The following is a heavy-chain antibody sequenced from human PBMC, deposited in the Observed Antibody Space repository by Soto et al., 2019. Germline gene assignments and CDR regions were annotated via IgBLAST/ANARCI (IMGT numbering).Heavy chain of an antibody. J-gene: IGHJ5*02. CDR1: GFSFKNFA. CDR3: ARDTSSSWTNWFDP. V-gene: IGHV3-21*01. D-gene: IGHD6-13*01. Sequence: GGSLRLSCAASGFSFKNFALNWVRQAPGKGLEWVSSISSSSSYIYYADSVKGRFTISRDNAKNSLYLQMNSLRAEDTAVYYCARDTSSSWTNWFDPWGQGTLVTVSS. CDR2: ISSSSSYI.